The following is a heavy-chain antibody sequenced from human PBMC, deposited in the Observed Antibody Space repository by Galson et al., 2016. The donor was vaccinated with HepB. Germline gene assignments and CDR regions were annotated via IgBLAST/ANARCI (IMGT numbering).Heavy chain of an antibody. D-gene: IGHD6-13*01. Sequence: TLSLTCSVSGYPISSDYYWGWIRQPPGKGLDWIGSIFHRGSTYYSPSVKSRVTMSADTSRNQFFLRLTSVTAADTAVYYCVRAGVSAAGSADYWGQGTLVTVSS. J-gene: IGHJ4*02. V-gene: IGHV4-38-2*02. CDR3: VRAGVSAAGSADY. CDR1: GYPISSDYY. CDR2: IFHRGST.